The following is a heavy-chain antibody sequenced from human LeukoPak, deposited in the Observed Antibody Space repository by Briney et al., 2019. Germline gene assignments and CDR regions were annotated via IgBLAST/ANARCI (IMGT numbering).Heavy chain of an antibody. Sequence: SETLSLTCAVYGGSFSGYYWSWIRQPPGKGLEWIGEINHSGSTNYDPSLKSRVTISVDTSKNQFSLKLSSVTAADTAVYYCARDGDLSGPSGSDAFDIWGQGTMVTVSS. V-gene: IGHV4-34*01. J-gene: IGHJ3*02. CDR3: ARDGDLSGPSGSDAFDI. CDR2: INHSGST. D-gene: IGHD3-3*01. CDR1: GGSFSGYY.